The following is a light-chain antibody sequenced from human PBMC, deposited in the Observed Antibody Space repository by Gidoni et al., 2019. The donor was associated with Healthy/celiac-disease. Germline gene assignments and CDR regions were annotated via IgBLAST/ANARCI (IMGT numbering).Light chain of an antibody. CDR2: GNS. V-gene: IGLV1-40*01. Sequence: QSVLTQPPSASGAPGQRVTIPCTGSSSNSGAGYDVHWYQQLPGTAPKLLIYGNSNRPSGVPDRFSGSKSGTSASLAITGLQAEDEADYYCQSYDSSLSGSDVVFGGGTKLTVL. CDR1: SSNSGAGYD. CDR3: QSYDSSLSGSDVV. J-gene: IGLJ2*01.